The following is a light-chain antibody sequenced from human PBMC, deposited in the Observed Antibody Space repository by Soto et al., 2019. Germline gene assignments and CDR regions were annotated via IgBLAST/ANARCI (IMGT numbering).Light chain of an antibody. J-gene: IGKJ1*01. Sequence: EIVLTQSPLSLPVTPGEPASISCRSSQNLLHSNGYNYLNWYLQKPGQSPQLLIYLGSNRASGVPDRFSGSGSGTDFTLKISRVEAEDVGIYFCMQPLEAPWTFGQGTKVEIK. CDR2: LGS. V-gene: IGKV2-28*01. CDR1: QNLLHSNGYNY. CDR3: MQPLEAPWT.